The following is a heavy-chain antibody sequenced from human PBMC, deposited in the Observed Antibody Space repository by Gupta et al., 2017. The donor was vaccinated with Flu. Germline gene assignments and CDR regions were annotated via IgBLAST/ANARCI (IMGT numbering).Heavy chain of an antibody. J-gene: IGHJ4*02. D-gene: IGHD3-3*01. CDR1: GFTFESHW. Sequence: EVQLVESGGGLVQPGGSLRLSCEASGFTFESHWMNGVRQAPGKGLEWVANINQDGSETYYVDSVRGRFTISRDNAKNSLFLEMNSLTADDTAVYSCVRGYDFWSATGGDYFDYWGQGTLVTVSS. CDR3: VRGYDFWSATGGDYFDY. V-gene: IGHV3-7*01. CDR2: INQDGSET.